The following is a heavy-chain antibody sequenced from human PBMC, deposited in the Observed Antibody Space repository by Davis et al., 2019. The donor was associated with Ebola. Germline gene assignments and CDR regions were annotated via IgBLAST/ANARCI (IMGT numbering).Heavy chain of an antibody. CDR2: INPHNGNT. D-gene: IGHD1-1*01. V-gene: IGHV1-18*04. CDR1: GYTFTSYG. J-gene: IGHJ4*02. Sequence: AASVKVSSKASGYTFTSYGITWVRQAPGQGLEWMGWINPHNGNTNYAQNVQGRVTMTTDTSTSTAYMEVGSLRSDDTAVYYCARAQFPTTSDHWGQGTLVTVSS. CDR3: ARAQFPTTSDH.